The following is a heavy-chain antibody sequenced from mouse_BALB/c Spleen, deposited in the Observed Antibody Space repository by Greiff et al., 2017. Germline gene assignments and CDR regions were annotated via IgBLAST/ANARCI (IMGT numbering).Heavy chain of an antibody. CDR3: TRSEVPRRFMDY. D-gene: IGHD1-2*01. J-gene: IGHJ4*01. Sequence: EVQLVESGTVLARPGASVKMSCKASGYTFTSYWMHWVKQRPGQGLEWIGAIYPGNSDTSYNQKFKGKAKLTAVTSTSTSYMELSSLTNEDSAVYYCTRSEVPRRFMDYWGQGTSVTVSS. CDR1: GYTFTSYW. CDR2: IYPGNSDT. V-gene: IGHV1-5*01.